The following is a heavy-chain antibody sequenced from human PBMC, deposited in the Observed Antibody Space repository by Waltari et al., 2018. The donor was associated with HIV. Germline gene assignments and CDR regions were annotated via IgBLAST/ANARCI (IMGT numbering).Heavy chain of an antibody. CDR3: ARSDYGGNLRIDY. J-gene: IGHJ4*02. CDR1: GGSISSGSYY. CDR2: IYYSGNT. D-gene: IGHD4-17*01. Sequence: QLQLQESGPGLVKPSETLSLTCTVSGGSISSGSYYWGWIRQPPGKGLEWIGSIYYSGNTYYNPSLKSRVTISVDTSKNQFSLKLSSVTAADTAVYYCARSDYGGNLRIDYWGQGTLVTVSS. V-gene: IGHV4-39*01.